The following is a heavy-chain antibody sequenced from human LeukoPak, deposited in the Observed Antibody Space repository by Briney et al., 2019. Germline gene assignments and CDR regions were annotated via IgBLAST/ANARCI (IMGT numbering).Heavy chain of an antibody. D-gene: IGHD6-19*01. CDR3: AKDSGSSGWNWNY. CDR2: ISGSGGGT. CDR1: GFTFSSYA. J-gene: IGHJ4*02. V-gene: IGHV3-23*01. Sequence: PGGSLRLSCAASGFTFSSYAMSWVRQAPGKGLEWVSAISGSGGGTYYADSVKGRFTISRDNSKNTLYLQMNSLRAEDTAVYYCAKDSGSSGWNWNYWGQGTLVTVSS.